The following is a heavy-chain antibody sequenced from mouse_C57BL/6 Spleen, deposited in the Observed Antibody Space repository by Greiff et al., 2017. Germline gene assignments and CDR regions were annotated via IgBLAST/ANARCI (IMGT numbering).Heavy chain of an antibody. V-gene: IGHV1-64*01. CDR1: GYTFTSSW. CDR2: IHPNSGST. D-gene: IGHD1-1*01. Sequence: QVQLQQPGAELVKPGASVKLSCKASGYTFTSSWMHWVKQRPGQGLEWIGMIHPNSGSTNYNEKFKSKATLTVDKSSITAYMQLSSLTSEDSAVYYCASLYYYGPFDYWGQGTTLTVSS. J-gene: IGHJ2*01. CDR3: ASLYYYGPFDY.